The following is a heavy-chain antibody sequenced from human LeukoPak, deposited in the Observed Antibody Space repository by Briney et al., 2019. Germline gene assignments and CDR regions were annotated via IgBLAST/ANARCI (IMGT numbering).Heavy chain of an antibody. CDR1: GGTFSSYA. J-gene: IGHJ6*03. V-gene: IGHV1-69*13. CDR2: IIPTFGTA. Sequence: SVKISCKASGGTFSSYAISWVRQAPGQGLEWMGGIIPTFGTANYAQKFQGRVTITADESTSTAYMELSSLRSEDTAVYYCARGRGYSYGYGDYYYYYMDVWGKGTTVTVSS. CDR3: ARGRGYSYGYGDYYYYYMDV. D-gene: IGHD5-18*01.